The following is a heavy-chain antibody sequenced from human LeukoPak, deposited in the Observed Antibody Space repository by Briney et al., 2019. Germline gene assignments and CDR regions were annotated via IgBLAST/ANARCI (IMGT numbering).Heavy chain of an antibody. CDR2: IYYSGST. Sequence: PSETLSLTCTVSGGSISSYYWSWIRQPPGKGLEWIGYIYYSGSTNYNPSLKSRVTISVDTSKNQCSLKLSSVAAADTAVYYCAGQHDFWSGYDYGGQGTLVTVS. D-gene: IGHD3-3*01. J-gene: IGHJ4*02. V-gene: IGHV4-59*08. CDR3: AGQHDFWSGYDY. CDR1: GGSISSYY.